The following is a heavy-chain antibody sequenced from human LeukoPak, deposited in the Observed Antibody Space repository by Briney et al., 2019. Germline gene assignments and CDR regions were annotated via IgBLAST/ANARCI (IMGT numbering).Heavy chain of an antibody. D-gene: IGHD1-26*01. Sequence: GGSLRLSCVASGFTLSSYWMHWVRQAPGKGLVWVSRINIDGSSTSYADSVKGRFTISRDNAKNTLFLQMNSLRAEDTAVYYCAREASSGSYGPHQWGQGTLVTVSS. J-gene: IGHJ4*02. CDR2: INIDGSST. CDR1: GFTLSSYW. CDR3: AREASSGSYGPHQ. V-gene: IGHV3-74*01.